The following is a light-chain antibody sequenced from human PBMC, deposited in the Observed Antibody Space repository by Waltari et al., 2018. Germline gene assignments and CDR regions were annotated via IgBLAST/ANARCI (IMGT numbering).Light chain of an antibody. V-gene: IGKV4-1*01. CDR2: WAS. CDR1: ESVLYSSNNKNH. J-gene: IGKJ4*01. Sequence: DIVMTQSPESLAVSLGERATIHCTSSESVLYSSNNKNHLAWYQQKPGQPPKLLLYWASTRKSGVPDRFSGSGSETDFTLTVTSLQAEDVAVYYCQQYYSTPLTFGGGTKVEIK. CDR3: QQYYSTPLT.